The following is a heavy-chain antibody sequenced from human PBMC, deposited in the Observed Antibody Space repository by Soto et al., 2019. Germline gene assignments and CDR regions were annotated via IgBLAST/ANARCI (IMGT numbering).Heavy chain of an antibody. D-gene: IGHD2-2*02. CDR2: IRSKANSYAT. V-gene: IGHV3-73*01. CDR1: GFTFSCSA. CDR3: TRLGGSGCSSTSCYTWAPTYYYGMDV. J-gene: IGHJ6*02. Sequence: GGSLRLSCAASGFTFSCSAMHWVRQASGKGLEWVGRIRSKANSYATAYAASVKGRFTISRDDSKNTAYLQMNSLKTEDTAVYYCTRLGGSGCSSTSCYTWAPTYYYGMDVWGQGTTVTVSS.